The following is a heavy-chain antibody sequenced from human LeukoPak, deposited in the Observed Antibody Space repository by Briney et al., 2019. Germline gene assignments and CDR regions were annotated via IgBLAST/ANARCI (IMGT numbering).Heavy chain of an antibody. V-gene: IGHV3-7*01. D-gene: IGHD3-10*01. CDR2: IKNDGAVK. Sequence: GGSLTLSCAASGFTFSYHWMTWVRQAPGKGLEWVANIKNDGAVKNYVDSVKGRFTISRDNAKNSLYLQMNSLRAEDTAVYYCARVIRWFGELLSRGRRAYYFDYWGQGTLVTVSS. CDR3: ARVIRWFGELLSRGRRAYYFDY. J-gene: IGHJ4*02. CDR1: GFTFSYHW.